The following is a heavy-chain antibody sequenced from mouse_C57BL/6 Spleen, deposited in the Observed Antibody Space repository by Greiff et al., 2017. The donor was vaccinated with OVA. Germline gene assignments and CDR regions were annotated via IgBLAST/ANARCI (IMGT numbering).Heavy chain of an antibody. CDR3: TAYYKTY. Sequence: VQLQQSGAELVRPGASVTLSCKASGYPFTDYEMHWVKQTPVHGLEWIGAIDPETGGTAYNQKFKGKAILTADKSSSTAYMELRSLTSEDSAVYYWTAYYKTYWGQGTLVTVSA. CDR1: GYPFTDYE. V-gene: IGHV1-15*01. J-gene: IGHJ3*01. CDR2: IDPETGGT. D-gene: IGHD2-12*01.